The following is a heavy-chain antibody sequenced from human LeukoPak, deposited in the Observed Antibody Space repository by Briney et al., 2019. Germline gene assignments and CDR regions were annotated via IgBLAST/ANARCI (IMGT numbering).Heavy chain of an antibody. V-gene: IGHV3-33*01. Sequence: GRSLRLSCAASGFTFSDYAMHWVRQAPGKGLEWVAVIGYDGSNKYDADSVKGRFTISRDNSKNMMYLQMNSLRAEDTAVYYCARGSGWYAYWGQGTLVTVSS. D-gene: IGHD6-19*01. J-gene: IGHJ4*02. CDR3: ARGSGWYAY. CDR2: IGYDGSNK. CDR1: GFTFSDYA.